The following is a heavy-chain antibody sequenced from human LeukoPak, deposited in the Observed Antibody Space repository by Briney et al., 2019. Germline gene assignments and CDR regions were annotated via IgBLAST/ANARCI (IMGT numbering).Heavy chain of an antibody. CDR3: ARPSRSTGPAY. Sequence: GGSLRLSCAASGFTFSNYSMNWVRQAPGKGLEWVSWISSTSNTIYYADSVKGRFTISRDNAKNSLDLQMNSLRDEDTAVYYCARPSRSTGPAYWGQGTLVSVSS. D-gene: IGHD2-2*01. CDR2: ISSTSNTI. J-gene: IGHJ4*02. CDR1: GFTFSNYS. V-gene: IGHV3-48*02.